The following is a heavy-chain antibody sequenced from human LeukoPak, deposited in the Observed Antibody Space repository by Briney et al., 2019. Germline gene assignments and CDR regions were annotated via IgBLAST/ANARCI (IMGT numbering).Heavy chain of an antibody. CDR1: GFTFSSYW. Sequence: GGSLRLSCAASGFTFSSYWMHWVRQAPGKGLVWVSRINEHGSTTNYADSVKDRFTISRDNAKNTLYLQMNSLRAGDTAVYYCARSPSYSSSWYALDSWGQGTLVTVSS. V-gene: IGHV3-74*01. J-gene: IGHJ5*01. D-gene: IGHD6-13*01. CDR2: INEHGSTT. CDR3: ARSPSYSSSWYALDS.